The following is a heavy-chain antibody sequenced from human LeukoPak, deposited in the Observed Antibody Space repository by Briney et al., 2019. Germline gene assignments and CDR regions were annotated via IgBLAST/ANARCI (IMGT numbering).Heavy chain of an antibody. CDR2: IYSGGST. D-gene: IGHD4-17*01. J-gene: IGHJ3*02. V-gene: IGHV3-53*01. CDR3: AGAIYGDYVGAFDI. Sequence: PGGSLRLSCAASGFTVSSNYMSWVRQAPGKGLEWVSVIYSGGSTYYADSVEGRFTISRDNSKNTLYLQMNSLRAEDTAVYYCAGAIYGDYVGAFDIWGQGTMVTVSS. CDR1: GFTVSSNY.